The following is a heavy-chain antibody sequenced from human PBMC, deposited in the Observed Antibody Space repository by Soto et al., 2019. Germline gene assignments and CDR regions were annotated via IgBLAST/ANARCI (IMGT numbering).Heavy chain of an antibody. Sequence: QVTLKESGPVLVKPTETLTLTCTVSGFSLSNARMGVSWIRQPPGKALKWLAHIFSNDEKCNTKSLKSRITISEDTSKSQVVLTMTNMDPVDTPTYYCERVHRRWVLLRAFAIWGHGTMVTVSS. J-gene: IGHJ3*02. V-gene: IGHV2-26*01. D-gene: IGHD1-26*01. CDR1: GFSLSNARMG. CDR3: ERVHRRWVLLRAFAI. CDR2: IFSNDEK.